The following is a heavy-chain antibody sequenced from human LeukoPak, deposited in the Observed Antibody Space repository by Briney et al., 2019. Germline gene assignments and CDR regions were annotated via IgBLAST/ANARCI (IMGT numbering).Heavy chain of an antibody. V-gene: IGHV3-74*01. CDR1: GFTFSSYW. Sequence: GGSLRLSCAASGFTFSSYWMHWVRQTPGEGLVCVSLIKGDGSSTTYADSVKGRFTISRDNAKNTVYLQMNSLRAEDTAVYYCARGNYHAMDVWGQGTTVTVSS. J-gene: IGHJ6*02. CDR3: ARGNYHAMDV. CDR2: IKGDGSST.